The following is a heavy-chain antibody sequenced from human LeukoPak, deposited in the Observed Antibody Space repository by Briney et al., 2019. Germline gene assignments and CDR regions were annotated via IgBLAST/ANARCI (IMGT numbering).Heavy chain of an antibody. J-gene: IGHJ5*02. V-gene: IGHV4-59*01. Sequence: PSETLSLTCTVSGGSISSYYWSWIRQPPGKGLEWIGYIYYSGSTNYNPSLKSRVTISVDTSKNQFSLKLSSVTAADTAVYYCARSMASGNWFDPWGQGTLVTVSS. CDR1: GGSISSYY. CDR3: ARSMASGNWFDP. D-gene: IGHD3-10*01. CDR2: IYYSGST.